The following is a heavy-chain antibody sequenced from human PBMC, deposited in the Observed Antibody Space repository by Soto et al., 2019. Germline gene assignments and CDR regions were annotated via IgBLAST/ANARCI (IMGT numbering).Heavy chain of an antibody. J-gene: IGHJ4*02. D-gene: IGHD3-9*01. Sequence: PGGSLRLSCVASGFTFSSYSMVWVRQAPGKGLEWISYIITSSSTIFYTDSVKGRFTVSRDNAKNSLYLQMNSLRAEDTAVYYCASSPYYDISQLWGQGTLVTVSS. V-gene: IGHV3-48*01. CDR3: ASSPYYDISQL. CDR1: GFTFSSYS. CDR2: IITSSSTI.